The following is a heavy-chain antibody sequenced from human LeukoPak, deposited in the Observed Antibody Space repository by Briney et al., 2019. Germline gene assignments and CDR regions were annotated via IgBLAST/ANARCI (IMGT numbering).Heavy chain of an antibody. CDR3: ARENKPWELAFDY. Sequence: ASVKVSCKASGGTFSNYAISWVRQAPGQELEWMGGIIPIFGTANYAQKFQGRVTITADESTSTAYMELSSLRSDDTAVYYCARENKPWELAFDYWGQGTLVTVSS. V-gene: IGHV1-69*13. J-gene: IGHJ4*02. CDR2: IIPIFGTA. CDR1: GGTFSNYA. D-gene: IGHD1-26*01.